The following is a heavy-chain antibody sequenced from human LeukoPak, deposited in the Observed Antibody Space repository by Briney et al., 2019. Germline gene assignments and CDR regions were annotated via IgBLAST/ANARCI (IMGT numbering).Heavy chain of an antibody. CDR3: AKDSVYCSGGSCYSGWFDP. Sequence: QPGGSLRLSCAASGFTFSNYAMTWVRQAPGKGLEWVAVISYDGSNKYYADSVKGRFTISRDNSKNTLYLQMNSLRAEDTAVYYCAKDSVYCSGGSCYSGWFDPWGQGTLVTVSS. V-gene: IGHV3-30*18. CDR2: ISYDGSNK. J-gene: IGHJ5*02. D-gene: IGHD2-15*01. CDR1: GFTFSNYA.